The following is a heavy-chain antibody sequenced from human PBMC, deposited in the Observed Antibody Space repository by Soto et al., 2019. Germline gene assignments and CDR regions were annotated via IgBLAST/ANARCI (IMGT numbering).Heavy chain of an antibody. Sequence: EVQLVGSGGGLVQPGGSLRLSCAASGFTFSSFWMSWVRQAPGKGLEWVANIKGDGNEIYYVDSVKGRFTISRDNAKNSLYLQMNSLRADDTAVYYCARLVSAAANDYWGQGALVTVSS. D-gene: IGHD1-26*01. V-gene: IGHV3-7*04. CDR3: ARLVSAAANDY. J-gene: IGHJ4*02. CDR2: IKGDGNEI. CDR1: GFTFSSFW.